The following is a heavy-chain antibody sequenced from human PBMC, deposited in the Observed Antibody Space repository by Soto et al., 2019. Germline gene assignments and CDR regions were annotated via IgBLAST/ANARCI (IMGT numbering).Heavy chain of an antibody. CDR1: GESFSAYI. CDR3: AGVLGGGYFDY. Sequence: PSETLSLTCAVYGESFSAYIWTWIRQTPGKGLQWIGQINHSGSASYNPSLKSRVTISVDTSKNQFSLKLSSVTAADTAVYYCAGVLGGGYFDYWGQGTLVTVSS. CDR2: INHSGSA. V-gene: IGHV4-34*01. D-gene: IGHD3-22*01. J-gene: IGHJ4*02.